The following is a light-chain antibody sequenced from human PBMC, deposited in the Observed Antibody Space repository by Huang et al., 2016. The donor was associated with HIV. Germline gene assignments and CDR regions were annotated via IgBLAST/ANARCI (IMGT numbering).Light chain of an antibody. CDR3: QQYNNWSPLT. V-gene: IGKV3-15*01. CDR2: GAS. CDR1: QSVSSN. Sequence: EIVMTQSPATLSVSPGERATLSCRASQSVSSNLAWYQQKSGQAPRLLIYGASTRATGIPARFSGSGSGTEFTLTISSLQSENVAVYYCQQYNNWSPLTFGGGTRVEIK. J-gene: IGKJ4*01.